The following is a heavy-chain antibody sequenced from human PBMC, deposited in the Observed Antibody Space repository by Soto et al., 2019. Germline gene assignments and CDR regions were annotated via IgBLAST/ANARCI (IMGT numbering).Heavy chain of an antibody. V-gene: IGHV4-39*01. J-gene: IGHJ4*02. CDR1: GESISSSSYY. D-gene: IGHD2-21*02. CDR3: ARKRTTVVTQAYFDY. CDR2: IYYSGRT. Sequence: SETLSLTCIVSGESISSSSYYWGWIRQPPGKGLEWIGSIYYSGRTYYNPSFKSRVTISIDTSKNQFSLKLSSVTATDTAVYYSARKRTTVVTQAYFDYWGQGALVTVSS.